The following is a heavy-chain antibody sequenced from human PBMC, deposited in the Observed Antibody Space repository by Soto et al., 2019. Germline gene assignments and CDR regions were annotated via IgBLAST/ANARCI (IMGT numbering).Heavy chain of an antibody. CDR2: IYYSGST. D-gene: IGHD3-9*01. CDR3: ASFQDYDILTGSSTNNYYFDY. V-gene: IGHV4-30-4*01. CDR1: GGSISSGDYY. Sequence: SETLSLTCTVSGGSISSGDYYWSWIRQPPGKGLERIGYIYYSGSTYYNPSLKNRVTISVDTSKNQFSLKLSSVTAADTAVYYCASFQDYDILTGSSTNNYYFDYWGQGTLVTVSS. J-gene: IGHJ4*02.